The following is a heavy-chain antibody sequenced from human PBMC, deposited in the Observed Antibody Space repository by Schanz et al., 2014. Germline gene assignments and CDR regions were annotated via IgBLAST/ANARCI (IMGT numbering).Heavy chain of an antibody. J-gene: IGHJ4*02. CDR2: IDDGGNT. Sequence: QVQLQESGPGLVKPSQTLPLTCTVFGGSISSGGYSWSWIRQHPGKGLEWIGYIDDGGNTYYNPSRKSRVTMSAYTSKNQFSLRLSSEDAADSYWSYWATATRWSDYWGQGTMVTVSS. D-gene: IGHD2-15*01. CDR3: ATATRWSDY. CDR1: GGSISSGGYS. V-gene: IGHV4-31*03.